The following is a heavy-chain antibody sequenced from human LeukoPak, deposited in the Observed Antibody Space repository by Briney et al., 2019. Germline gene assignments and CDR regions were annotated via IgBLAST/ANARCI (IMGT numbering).Heavy chain of an antibody. CDR1: GYTFTSYG. CDR3: ARNTGGGAVAFDY. Sequence: SVKVSCKASGYTFTSYGISWVRQAPGQGLEWMGGIIPIFGTANYAQKFQGRVTITADESTSTAYMELSSLRSEDTAVYYCARNTGGGAVAFDYWGQGTLVTVSS. D-gene: IGHD6-19*01. J-gene: IGHJ4*02. V-gene: IGHV1-69*13. CDR2: IIPIFGTA.